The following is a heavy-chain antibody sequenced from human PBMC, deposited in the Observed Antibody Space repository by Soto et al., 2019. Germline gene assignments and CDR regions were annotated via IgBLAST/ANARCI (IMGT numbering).Heavy chain of an antibody. J-gene: IGHJ4*02. D-gene: IGHD3-22*01. CDR2: ISSSSSTI. V-gene: IGHV3-48*02. CDR3: ARDPVRYYYDSRDRYFDY. Sequence: EVQLVESGGGLVQPGGSLRLSCAASGFTFSSYSMNWVRQAPGKGLEWVSDISSSSSTIYSADSVKGRFTISRDNAKNSLYLQMNSLRDEDTAVYYCARDPVRYYYDSRDRYFDYWGQGTLVTVSS. CDR1: GFTFSSYS.